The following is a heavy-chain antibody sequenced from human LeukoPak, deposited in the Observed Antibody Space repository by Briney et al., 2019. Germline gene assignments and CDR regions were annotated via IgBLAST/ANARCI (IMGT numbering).Heavy chain of an antibody. Sequence: TGGSLRLSCAASGFTFSSYGMHWVRQAPGKGLEWVAVIWYDGSNKYYADSVKGRFTISGDNSKNTLYLQMNSLRAEDTAVYYCAKNTRRYYYGSGVDYFDYWGQGTLVTVSS. CDR3: AKNTRRYYYGSGVDYFDY. J-gene: IGHJ4*02. CDR1: GFTFSSYG. CDR2: IWYDGSNK. V-gene: IGHV3-33*06. D-gene: IGHD3-10*01.